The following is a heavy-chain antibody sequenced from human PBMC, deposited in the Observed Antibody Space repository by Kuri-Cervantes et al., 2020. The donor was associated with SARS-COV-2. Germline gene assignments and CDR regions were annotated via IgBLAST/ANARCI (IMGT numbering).Heavy chain of an antibody. V-gene: IGHV4-34*01. CDR2: INHSGST. J-gene: IGHJ6*03. CDR3: ARDRYSSSLFYYYYIDV. CDR1: GGSFSGYY. D-gene: IGHD6-6*01. Sequence: GSLRLSCAVYGGSFSGYYWSWIRQPPGKGLEWIGEINHSGSTNYNPSLKSRVTISVDTSKNQFSLKLSSVTAADTAVYYCARDRYSSSLFYYYYIDVWGKGTTVTVSS.